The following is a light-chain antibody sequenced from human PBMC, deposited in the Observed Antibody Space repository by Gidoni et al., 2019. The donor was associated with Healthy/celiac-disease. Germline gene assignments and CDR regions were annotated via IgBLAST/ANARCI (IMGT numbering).Light chain of an antibody. J-gene: IGKJ1*01. V-gene: IGKV3-20*01. CDR3: QQYGSSSQT. Sequence: EIVLTQSPGTLSLSPGERATLSCRDSQSVSSSYLAWYQQKPGIPDRFSGSGSGTDFTLTISRLEPEDFAVYYCQQYGSSSQTFGQGTKVEIK. CDR1: QSVSSSY.